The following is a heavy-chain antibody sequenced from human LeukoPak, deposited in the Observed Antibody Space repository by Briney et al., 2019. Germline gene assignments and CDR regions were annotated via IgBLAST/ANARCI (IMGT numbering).Heavy chain of an antibody. Sequence: GGSLRLSCAASGFTFSSYWMSWVRQAPGKGLDWVAFIRYDGSNKYYADSVRGRFTISRDNSKNTLYLQMNSLRAEDTAVYYCAKESESYDSSGSTLDYRGQGTLVTVSS. CDR3: AKESESYDSSGSTLDY. D-gene: IGHD3-22*01. CDR2: IRYDGSNK. V-gene: IGHV3-30*02. CDR1: GFTFSSYW. J-gene: IGHJ4*02.